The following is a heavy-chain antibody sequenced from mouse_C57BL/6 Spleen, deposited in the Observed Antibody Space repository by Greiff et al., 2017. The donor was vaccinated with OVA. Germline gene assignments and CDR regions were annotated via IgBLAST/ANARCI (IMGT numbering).Heavy chain of an antibody. CDR2: ISYDGSN. J-gene: IGHJ1*03. V-gene: IGHV3-6*01. CDR3: AREGVYDYDVGYFDV. D-gene: IGHD2-4*01. Sequence: ESGPGLVKPSQSLSLTCSVTGYSITSGYYWNWIRQFPGNKLEWMGYISYDGSNNYNPSLKNRISITRDTSKNQFFLKLKSVTTEDTATYYCAREGVYDYDVGYFDVWGTGTTVTVSS. CDR1: GYSITSGYY.